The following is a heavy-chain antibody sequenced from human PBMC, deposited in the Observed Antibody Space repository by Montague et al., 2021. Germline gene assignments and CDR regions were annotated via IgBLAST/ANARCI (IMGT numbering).Heavy chain of an antibody. CDR3: ARYTHDYCDY. V-gene: IGHV3-7*03. J-gene: IGHJ4*02. Sequence: SLRLSCAASGFTFSSSSMTWVRQAPGKGLEWVAYIRDDGGATYHADSVKGRFTISRDNAKNSVYLQMSSLRAEDTAVYYCARYTHDYCDYWGQGTLVTVSS. CDR2: IRDDGGAT. D-gene: IGHD3-3*01. CDR1: GFTFSSSS.